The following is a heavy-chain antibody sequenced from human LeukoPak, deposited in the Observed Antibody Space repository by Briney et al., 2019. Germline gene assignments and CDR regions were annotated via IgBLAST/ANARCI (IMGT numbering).Heavy chain of an antibody. CDR3: ARCGRKYSSSCHGAFDI. V-gene: IGHV1-18*04. CDR1: GYTFTGYF. J-gene: IGHJ3*02. Sequence: GASVKVSCKASGYTFTGYFMHWVRQAPGQGLEWMGWFKPSNGDTNYAQKLQGRVTMTTDTSTSTAYMELRSLRSDDTAVYYCARCGRKYSSSCHGAFDIWGQGTMVTVSS. D-gene: IGHD6-13*01. CDR2: FKPSNGDT.